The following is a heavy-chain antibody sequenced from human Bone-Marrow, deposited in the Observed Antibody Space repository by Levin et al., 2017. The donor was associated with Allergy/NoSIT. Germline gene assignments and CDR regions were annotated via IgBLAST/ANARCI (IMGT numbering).Heavy chain of an antibody. CDR2: PYYSRST. J-gene: IGHJ4*02. CDR3: ARAVGVNSGALTERYYFDY. D-gene: IGHD1-26*01. V-gene: IGHV4-30-4*01. CDR1: GASISSDDDY. Sequence: SETLSLTCTVSGASISSDDDYWSWIRQPPGKGLEWIGFPYYSRSTYYNPSLKSRASISKDTTKNQFSLKLTSVTAADTAVYLCARAVGVNSGALTERYYFDYWGRGNSVTVS.